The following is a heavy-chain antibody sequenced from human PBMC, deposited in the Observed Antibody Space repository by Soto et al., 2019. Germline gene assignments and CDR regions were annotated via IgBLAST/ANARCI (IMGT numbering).Heavy chain of an antibody. CDR1: GFTFSTSW. Sequence: EVQQVESGGVLVQPGGSLRVSCAASGFTFSTSWMNWVRQAPGKGLEWVANINGDGSEEYYVDSVRGRFTISRDNVKNSLFLQMNSLRAEDTAVYYCAAGSPPDYWGHGTLVTVSS. CDR2: INGDGSEE. V-gene: IGHV3-7*01. CDR3: AAGSPPDY. J-gene: IGHJ4*01.